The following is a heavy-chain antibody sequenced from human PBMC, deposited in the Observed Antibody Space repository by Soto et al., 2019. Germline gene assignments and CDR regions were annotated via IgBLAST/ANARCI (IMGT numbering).Heavy chain of an antibody. CDR2: ISPNGDST. Sequence: GGSLRLSCAASGFTFNNYAMNWVRQAPWRGLEWVSIISPNGDSTYYADSVKGRFTISRGNSQNTVFLQMNSLRAEDTAIYFCAKVRLTDYLRYAPHLWGQGTLVTVSS. CDR1: GFTFNNYA. D-gene: IGHD2-8*01. V-gene: IGHV3-23*01. CDR3: AKVRLTDYLRYAPHL. J-gene: IGHJ3*01.